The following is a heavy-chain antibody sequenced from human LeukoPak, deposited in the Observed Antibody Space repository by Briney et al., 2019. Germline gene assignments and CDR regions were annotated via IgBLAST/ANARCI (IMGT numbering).Heavy chain of an antibody. CDR3: ARGYYCSSTSCYNY. V-gene: IGHV4-34*01. CDR1: GGSFSGYY. CDR2: INHSGST. J-gene: IGHJ4*02. D-gene: IGHD2-2*02. Sequence: SETLSLTCAVYGGSFSGYYWSWIRQPPGKGLEWIGEINHSGSTNYNPSLKSRVTISVDTSKNQFSLKLSSVTAADTAVYYCARGYYCSSTSCYNYWGQGTLVTVSS.